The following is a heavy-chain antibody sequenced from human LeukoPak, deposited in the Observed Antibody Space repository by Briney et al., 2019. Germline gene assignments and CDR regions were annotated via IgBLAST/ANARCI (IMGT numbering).Heavy chain of an antibody. V-gene: IGHV3-NL1*01. CDR1: GFTFSSYG. J-gene: IGHJ3*02. CDR3: ARSKGIAAAGTYGGAFDI. Sequence: PGRSLRLSCAASGFTFSSYGMHWVRQAPGKGLEWVSIISAGGESTWHADSVKGRFTISRDNSKNTLYLQMNSLRAEDTAVYYCARSKGIAAAGTYGGAFDIWGQGTMVTVSS. D-gene: IGHD6-13*01. CDR2: ISAGGEST.